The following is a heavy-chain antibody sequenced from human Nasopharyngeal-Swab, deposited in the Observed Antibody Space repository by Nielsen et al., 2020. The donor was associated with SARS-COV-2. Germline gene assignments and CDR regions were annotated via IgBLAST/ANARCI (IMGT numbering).Heavy chain of an antibody. CDR3: ARHGPQYCSGGSCYSGTQNYYYYYMDV. Sequence: GSLRLSCTVSGGSISSYYWSWIRQPPGKGLEWIGYSYYSGSTDYNPSLKSRVTISVDTTQNQISLKLSSVTAADTAVYYCARHGPQYCSGGSCYSGTQNYYYYYMDVWCKGTTVTVSS. D-gene: IGHD2-15*01. J-gene: IGHJ6*03. CDR1: GGSISSYY. V-gene: IGHV4-59*08. CDR2: SYYSGST.